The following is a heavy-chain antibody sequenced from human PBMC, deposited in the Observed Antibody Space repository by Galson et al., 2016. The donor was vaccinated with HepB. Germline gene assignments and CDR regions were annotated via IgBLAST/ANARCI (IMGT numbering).Heavy chain of an antibody. CDR2: IFYGGTT. CDR3: ARTSYRECTGPRCVNFRYYYYYMDV. V-gene: IGHV3-NL1*01. J-gene: IGHJ6*03. D-gene: IGHD2-8*02. Sequence: SLRLSCAASRFTFSSYGMNWVRQAPGKGLEWVSVIFYGGTTYYADSVEGRFTISRDDSMNTLYLQMNSLTAEDTAVYFCARTSYRECTGPRCVNFRYYYYYMDVGGKGTTVTVSS. CDR1: RFTFSSYG.